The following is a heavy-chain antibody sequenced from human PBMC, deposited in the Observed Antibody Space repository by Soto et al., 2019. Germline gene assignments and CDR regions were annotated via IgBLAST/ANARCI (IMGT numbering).Heavy chain of an antibody. V-gene: IGHV1-46*01. D-gene: IGHD3-22*01. CDR3: ARPNYYYDSSGQMDV. J-gene: IGHJ6*02. CDR1: GYTFTSYY. CDR2: INPSGGST. Sequence: GASVKVSCKASGYTFTSYYMHGVRQAPGQGLEWMGIINPSGGSTSYAQKFQGRVTMTRDTSTSTVYMELSSLRSEDTAVYYCARPNYYYDSSGQMDVWGQGTTVTVSS.